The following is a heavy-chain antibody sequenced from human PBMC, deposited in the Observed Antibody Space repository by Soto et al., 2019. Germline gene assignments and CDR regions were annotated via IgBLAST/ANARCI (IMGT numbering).Heavy chain of an antibody. CDR3: GYDSSGYYGMDV. V-gene: IGHV1-69*13. Sequence: SVKVSCKASGGTFSSYAISWVRQAPGQGLEWMGGIIPIFGTANYAQKFQGRVTITADESTSTAYMELSSLRSEDTAVYDCGYDSSGYYGMDVWGQGTTVTVSS. D-gene: IGHD3-22*01. CDR1: GGTFSSYA. J-gene: IGHJ6*02. CDR2: IIPIFGTA.